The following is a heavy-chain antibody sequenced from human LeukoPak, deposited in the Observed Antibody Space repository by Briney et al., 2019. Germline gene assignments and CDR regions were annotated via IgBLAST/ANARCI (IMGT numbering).Heavy chain of an antibody. V-gene: IGHV5-10-1*01. CDR3: ARSGSSTSPYRD. D-gene: IGHD2-2*02. J-gene: IGHJ3*01. CDR1: GYSFTSYW. CDR2: IDPSDSYT. Sequence: GESLKISCKGSGYSFTSYWITWVRQMPGKGLEWMGRIDPSDSYTNYSPSFQGHVTISADKSISTAYLQWGSLKASDTAMYYCARSGSSTSPYRDWGQGTMVTVSS.